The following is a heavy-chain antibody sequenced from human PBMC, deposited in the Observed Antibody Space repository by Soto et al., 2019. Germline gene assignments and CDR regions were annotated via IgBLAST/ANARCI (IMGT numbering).Heavy chain of an antibody. J-gene: IGHJ4*02. CDR3: ATLPPRIVVTILPIPS. Sequence: SETLSLTCTVSGGFIRSSRDYWGWIRQPPGKGLEWIGSIYYSGSTYYNPSLKSRVTISVDTSKNQFSLNLKSLTAADTAVYYCATLPPRIVVTILPIPSWGQGTQVTVSS. CDR1: GGFIRSSRDY. CDR2: IYYSGST. D-gene: IGHD2-21*01. V-gene: IGHV4-39*07.